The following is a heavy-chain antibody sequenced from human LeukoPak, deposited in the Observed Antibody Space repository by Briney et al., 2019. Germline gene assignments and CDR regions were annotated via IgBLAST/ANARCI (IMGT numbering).Heavy chain of an antibody. CDR2: IYSGGST. J-gene: IGHJ3*02. D-gene: IGHD2-2*01. V-gene: IGHV3-53*01. CDR3: ASTYCSSTRCQLPDDAFEI. Sequence: GGSLRLSCAASGITVSSNYMTWVRQAPGKGLEWVSVIYSGGSTYHAGSVKGRFTISRDNSKNTLYLQMNSLRAEDTAVYYCASTYCSSTRCQLPDDAFEIWGQGTMVTVSS. CDR1: GITVSSNY.